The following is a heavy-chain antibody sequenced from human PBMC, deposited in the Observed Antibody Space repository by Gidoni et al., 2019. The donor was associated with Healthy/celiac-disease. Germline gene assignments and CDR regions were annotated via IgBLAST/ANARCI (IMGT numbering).Heavy chain of an antibody. D-gene: IGHD2-15*01. V-gene: IGHV4-31*03. CDR2: IYYSGST. J-gene: IGHJ4*02. CDR3: ARTIYAGYCSGGSCYSRTFDY. Sequence: QVQLQESGPGLVKPSQTLSLTCTVSGGSISSGGYYWSWIRQHPGKGLEWIGYIYYSGSTYYNPSLKSRVTISVDTSKNQFSLKLSSVTAADTAVYYCARTIYAGYCSGGSCYSRTFDYWGQGTLVTVSS. CDR1: GGSISSGGYY.